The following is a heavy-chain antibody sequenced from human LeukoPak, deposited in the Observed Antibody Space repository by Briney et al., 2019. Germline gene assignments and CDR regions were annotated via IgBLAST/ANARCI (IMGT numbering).Heavy chain of an antibody. D-gene: IGHD3-3*01. J-gene: IGHJ4*02. Sequence: GGSLRLSCVASGYSDMSWVRQAPGKGLEWVANIKQDGSEKYYVDSVKGRFTISRDNAKNSLYLQMNSLRAEDTAVYYCASLLTTYYDFWSGYYTEYFDYWGQGTLVTVSS. CDR2: IKQDGSEK. CDR1: GYSD. V-gene: IGHV3-7*01. CDR3: ASLLTTYYDFWSGYYTEYFDY.